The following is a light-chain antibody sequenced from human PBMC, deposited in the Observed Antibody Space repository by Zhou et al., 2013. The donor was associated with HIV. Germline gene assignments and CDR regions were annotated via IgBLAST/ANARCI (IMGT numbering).Light chain of an antibody. Sequence: EIVLTQSPGTLSLSPGERAALSCRASQSISSGHLAWYQQRLGQAPRLLIFGASSRAPAIPDRFSGSGSGTDFTLTISSLEPEDFAVYYCHQRADWLTFGGGTKVEIK. CDR1: QSISSGH. CDR2: GAS. V-gene: IGKV3D-20*02. CDR3: HQRADWLT. J-gene: IGKJ4*01.